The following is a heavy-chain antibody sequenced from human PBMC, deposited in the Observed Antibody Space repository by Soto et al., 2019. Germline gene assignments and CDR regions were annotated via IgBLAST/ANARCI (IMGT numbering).Heavy chain of an antibody. CDR3: ARGLILWFGELSRRGGYYYYMDV. D-gene: IGHD3-10*01. Sequence: QVQLQQWGAGLLKPSETLSLTCAVYGGSFSGYQWSWIRQTPGKGLEWIGEINDSGNINYNPSLKSRVIILVDTPKQQISLRLSSVTAADTAVYYCARGLILWFGELSRRGGYYYYMDVWGKGTTVTVSS. CDR2: INDSGNI. J-gene: IGHJ6*03. V-gene: IGHV4-34*01. CDR1: GGSFSGYQ.